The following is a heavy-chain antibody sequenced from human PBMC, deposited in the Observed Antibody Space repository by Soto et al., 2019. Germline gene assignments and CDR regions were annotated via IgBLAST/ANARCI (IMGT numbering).Heavy chain of an antibody. J-gene: IGHJ4*02. CDR2: INHSGST. CDR1: GGSFSGYY. V-gene: IGHV4-34*01. CDR3: ARDKWALDY. Sequence: TSETLSLTCAVYGGSFSGYYWSWIRQPPGEGLEWIGEINHSGSTNYNPSLKSRVTISVDTSKNQFSLKLSSVTAADTAVYYCARDKWALDYWGQGTLVTVSS. D-gene: IGHD1-26*01.